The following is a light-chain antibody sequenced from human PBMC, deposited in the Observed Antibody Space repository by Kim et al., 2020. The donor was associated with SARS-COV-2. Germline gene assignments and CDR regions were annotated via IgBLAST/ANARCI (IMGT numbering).Light chain of an antibody. Sequence: GTAITISCTGTSSDVGGYNYVSWYQQHPGKAPQLLVYDVSSRPSGISNRFSGSKSGNTASLTISGLQAEDDGDYYCSSYTGIDTVVFGGGTQLTVL. CDR3: SSYTGIDTVV. J-gene: IGLJ3*02. CDR2: DVS. CDR1: SSDVGGYNY. V-gene: IGLV2-14*04.